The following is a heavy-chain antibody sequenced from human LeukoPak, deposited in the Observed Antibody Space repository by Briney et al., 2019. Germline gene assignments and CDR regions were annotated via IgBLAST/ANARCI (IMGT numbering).Heavy chain of an antibody. CDR2: IKQDGSEK. CDR1: GFTFSSHW. Sequence: GGSLRLSCAASGFTFSSHWMSWVRQAPGKGLEWVANIKQDGSEKNYVDSVKGRFTISRDNSKMTLYLQMNSLRTEDTAVYYCAIQRGDWGQGTLVTVSS. V-gene: IGHV3-7*01. D-gene: IGHD3-10*01. J-gene: IGHJ4*02. CDR3: AIQRGD.